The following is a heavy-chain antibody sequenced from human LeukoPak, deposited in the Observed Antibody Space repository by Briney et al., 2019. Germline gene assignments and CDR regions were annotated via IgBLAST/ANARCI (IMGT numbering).Heavy chain of an antibody. CDR3: AREVVPAAPNFDY. CDR1: GFTFSSYS. J-gene: IGHJ4*02. D-gene: IGHD2-2*01. CDR2: VSSSSSYI. V-gene: IGHV3-21*01. Sequence: GGSLRLSCAASGFTFSSYSMNWVRQAPGKGLEWVSSVSSSSSYIYYVDSVKGRFTISRDNAKNSLYLQMNSLRAEDTAVYYCAREVVPAAPNFDYWGQGTLVTVSS.